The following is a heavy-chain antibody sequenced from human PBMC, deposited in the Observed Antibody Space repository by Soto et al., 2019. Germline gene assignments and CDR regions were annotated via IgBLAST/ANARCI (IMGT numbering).Heavy chain of an antibody. CDR1: GFTFSTYS. J-gene: IGHJ4*02. CDR2: ISSSGSTI. Sequence: GGSLRLSCAASGFTFSTYSMNWVRQAPGKGLEWVSYISSSGSTIHYADSVKGRFTISRDNAETLLYLQMNDLRPEDTDVYYCARIIVGTTTNFDSWGQGTLVTVSS. D-gene: IGHD1-26*01. V-gene: IGHV3-48*01. CDR3: ARIIVGTTTNFDS.